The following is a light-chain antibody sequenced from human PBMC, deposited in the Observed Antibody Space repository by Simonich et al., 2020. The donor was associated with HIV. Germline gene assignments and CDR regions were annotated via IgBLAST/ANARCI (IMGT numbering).Light chain of an antibody. CDR1: RSIFGGYNF. V-gene: IGLV2-11*01. CDR3: SSYTSTSTLV. J-gene: IGLJ3*02. CDR2: VVS. Sequence: SALTQPRPVSGFPGQSFSFSCTGTRSIFGGYNFVSWYQQHPGKAPTVMIYVVSKRPSGVSDRFSGSKSGNTASLTISGLQAEDEADYYCSSYTSTSTLVFGGGTKLTVL.